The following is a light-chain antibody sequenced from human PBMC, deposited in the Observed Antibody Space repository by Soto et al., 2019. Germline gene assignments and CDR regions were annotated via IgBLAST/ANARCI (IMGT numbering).Light chain of an antibody. CDR2: VVS. J-gene: IGLJ1*01. V-gene: IGLV2-14*01. CDR1: SSDVGANIF. CDR3: SSYAGSSNV. Sequence: QSALSQPASVSGSPGQSITISCTGTSSDVGANIFVSWYQQHPGKAPKLMIYVVSSRPSGVSQRFSGSKSGNTDSLTVSGLQAEDEADYYCSSYAGSSNVFGTGTKLTVL.